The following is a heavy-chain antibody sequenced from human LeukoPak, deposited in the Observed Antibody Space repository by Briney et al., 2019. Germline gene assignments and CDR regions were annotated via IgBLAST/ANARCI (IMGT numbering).Heavy chain of an antibody. J-gene: IGHJ4*02. CDR1: GASISGYY. CDR2: IYYSGST. V-gene: IGHV4-59*01. Sequence: SETLSLTCTVSGASISGYYWSWIRQPPGKGLEWIGDIYYSGSTNYNPSLKSRLTISVDTSKNQFSLKLSSVTAADTAVYYCARGNGYNYYWGQGTLVTVSS. D-gene: IGHD5-24*01. CDR3: ARGNGYNYY.